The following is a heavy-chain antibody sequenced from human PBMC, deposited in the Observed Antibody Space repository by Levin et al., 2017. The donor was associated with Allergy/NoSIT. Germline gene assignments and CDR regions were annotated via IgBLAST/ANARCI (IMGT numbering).Heavy chain of an antibody. Sequence: ASETLSLTCTVSGGSISSRSYYWGWIRQPPGKGLEWIGTIYYSGTTYYNPSLKSRVTISVDTSKNQFSLKLSSVTAADTAVYYCARHRPPAAGYFDYWGQGTLVTVSS. D-gene: IGHD6-13*01. J-gene: IGHJ4*02. V-gene: IGHV4-39*01. CDR1: GGSISSRSYY. CDR2: IYYSGTT. CDR3: ARHRPPAAGYFDY.